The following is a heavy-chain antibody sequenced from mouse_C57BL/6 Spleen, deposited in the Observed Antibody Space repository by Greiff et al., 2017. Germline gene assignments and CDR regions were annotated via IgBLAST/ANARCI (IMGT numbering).Heavy chain of an antibody. D-gene: IGHD2-4*01. Sequence: QVQLQQPGAELVRPGSSVKLSCKASGYTFTSYWMHWVKQRPIQGLEWIGNIDPSDSETHYNQKFKDKATLTVDKSSSTAYMQLSSLTSEDSAVYYCARRGGYDYDDDYWGQGTTLTVSS. J-gene: IGHJ2*01. CDR1: GYTFTSYW. V-gene: IGHV1-52*01. CDR2: IDPSDSET. CDR3: ARRGGYDYDDDY.